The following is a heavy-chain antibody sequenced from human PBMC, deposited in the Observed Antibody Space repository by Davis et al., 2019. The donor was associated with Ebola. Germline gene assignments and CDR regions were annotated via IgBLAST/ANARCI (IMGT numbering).Heavy chain of an antibody. D-gene: IGHD5-18*01. CDR1: GYTFTNYG. J-gene: IGHJ6*02. CDR2: INPHNGNT. CDR3: ARDLQLLVLNYNCMDV. V-gene: IGHV1-18*04. Sequence: AASVKVSCKASGYTFTNYGITWVRQAPGQGLEWMGWINPHNGNTNYAQNVQGRVTMTTDTSTSTAYMELRSLRSDDTAVYYCARDLQLLVLNYNCMDVWGQGTTVTVSS.